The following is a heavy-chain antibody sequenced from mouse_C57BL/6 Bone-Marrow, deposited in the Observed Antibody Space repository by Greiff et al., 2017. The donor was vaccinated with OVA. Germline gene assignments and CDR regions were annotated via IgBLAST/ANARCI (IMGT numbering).Heavy chain of an antibody. CDR2: IYPGDGDT. J-gene: IGHJ2*01. Sequence: QVQLKQSGPELVKPGASVKISCKASGYAFSSSWLNWVKQRPGKGFEWIGRIYPGDGDTNYNGKFKGKATLTADKSSSTAYMQLSSLTSEDSAVYFCARRLYYFDYWGQGTTLTVSS. V-gene: IGHV1-82*01. CDR1: GYAFSSSW. CDR3: ARRLYYFDY. D-gene: IGHD1-2*01.